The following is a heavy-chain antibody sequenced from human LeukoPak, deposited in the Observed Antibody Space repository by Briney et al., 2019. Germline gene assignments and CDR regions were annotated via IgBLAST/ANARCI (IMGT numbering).Heavy chain of an antibody. CDR1: GGTFSSYA. Sequence: SVTVSCKASGGTFSSYAISWVRQTPGQGLEWMGGIIPIFGTANYAQKFQGRVTITADESPSTAYTELSRLRSEDTAVYYCARGPTECSSTSCYEKSGGYYYYYGMDVWGKGPTVTVSS. CDR3: ARGPTECSSTSCYEKSGGYYYYYGMDV. D-gene: IGHD2-2*01. V-gene: IGHV1-69*13. J-gene: IGHJ6*04. CDR2: IIPIFGTA.